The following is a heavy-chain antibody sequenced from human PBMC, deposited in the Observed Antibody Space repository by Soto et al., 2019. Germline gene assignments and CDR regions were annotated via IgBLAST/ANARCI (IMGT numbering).Heavy chain of an antibody. CDR1: GFTFSSYS. CDR3: ARERYSSSWYYRTYYGMDV. CDR2: ISSSSSYI. V-gene: IGHV3-21*01. J-gene: IGHJ6*02. D-gene: IGHD6-13*01. Sequence: GGSLRLSCAASGFTFSSYSMNWVRQAPGKGLEWVSSISSSSSYIYYADSVKGRFTISRDNAKNSLYLQMNSLRAEDTAVYYCARERYSSSWYYRTYYGMDVWGQGTTVTVSS.